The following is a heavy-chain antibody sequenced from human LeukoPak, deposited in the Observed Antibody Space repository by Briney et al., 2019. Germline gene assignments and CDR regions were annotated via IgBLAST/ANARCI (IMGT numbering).Heavy chain of an antibody. Sequence: ASVKASCKASGYTFTSYAMNWVRQAPGQGLEWMGWINPNSGGTNYAQKFQGRVTMTRDTSISTAYMELSRLRSDDTAVYYCARDRGSSSSQASLNWFDPWGQGTLVTVSS. J-gene: IGHJ5*02. CDR3: ARDRGSSSSQASLNWFDP. CDR1: GYTFTSYA. V-gene: IGHV1-2*02. CDR2: INPNSGGT. D-gene: IGHD6-6*01.